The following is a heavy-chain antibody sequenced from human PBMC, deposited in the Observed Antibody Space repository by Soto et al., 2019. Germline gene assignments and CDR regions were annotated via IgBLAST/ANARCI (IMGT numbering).Heavy chain of an antibody. J-gene: IGHJ4*02. V-gene: IGHV4-31*03. Sequence: QVQLQESGPGLVKPSQTLSLTCTVSGGSISSTGYFWTGIRQHPGKGLEWIGYIFYSGSTFHNPSLKSRVTISVDASKNQFSLELSSVTAADTAVYYCAREAGSGDYFDYWGQGTRVTVSS. CDR2: IFYSGST. CDR1: GGSISSTGYF. D-gene: IGHD1-26*01. CDR3: AREAGSGDYFDY.